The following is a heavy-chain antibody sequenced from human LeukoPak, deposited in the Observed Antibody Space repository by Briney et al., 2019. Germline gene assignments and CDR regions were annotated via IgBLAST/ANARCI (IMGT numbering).Heavy chain of an antibody. Sequence: SETLSLTCTVSGGSIRSTSYYWGWIRQPPGKGLEWIGNVYYSDYSGSTSYSPSLKSRVTISADTSQNQFSLKLSSVTAADTAVYYCASRKLGNDYWGQGTLVTVSS. J-gene: IGHJ4*02. CDR1: GGSIRSTSYY. D-gene: IGHD7-27*01. CDR3: ASRKLGNDY. CDR2: VYYSDYSGST. V-gene: IGHV4-39*07.